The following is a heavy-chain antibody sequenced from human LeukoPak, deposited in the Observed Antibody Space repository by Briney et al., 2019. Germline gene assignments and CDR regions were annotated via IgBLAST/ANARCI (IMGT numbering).Heavy chain of an antibody. V-gene: IGHV4-4*02. D-gene: IGHD5-24*01. CDR3: ARQDDYNFDY. J-gene: IGHJ4*02. Sequence: SETLSLTCAVSGGSISSSNWWSWVRQPPGKGLEWIGEIYHSGSTYYNPSLKSRVTISVDTSKKQLSLKLSSVTAADTAVYYCARQDDYNFDYWGQGTLVTVSS. CDR1: GGSISSSNW. CDR2: IYHSGST.